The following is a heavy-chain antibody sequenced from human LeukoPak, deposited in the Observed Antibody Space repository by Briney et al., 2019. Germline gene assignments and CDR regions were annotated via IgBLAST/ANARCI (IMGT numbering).Heavy chain of an antibody. CDR2: MNPNSGNT. J-gene: IGHJ4*02. D-gene: IGHD3-10*01. Sequence: ASVKVSCKASGYTFTSYDINWVRQATGQGLEWMGWMNPNSGNTGYAQKFQGRVTMTRNTSISTAYMELSSLRSEDTAVYYCVRGRVGELPLDYWGQGTLVTVSS. CDR1: GYTFTSYD. CDR3: VRGRVGELPLDY. V-gene: IGHV1-8*01.